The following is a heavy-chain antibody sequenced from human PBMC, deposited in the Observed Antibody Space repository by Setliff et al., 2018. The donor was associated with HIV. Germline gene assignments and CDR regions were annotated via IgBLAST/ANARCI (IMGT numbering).Heavy chain of an antibody. Sequence: SETLSLTCTVYGGSFSNYYTNWIRQPPGKGLEWIGELSPSGTTRSNPSLQSRVTISLDRSKNQFSLKLSSVTAADTAVYYCARRGDFFYYAMDVWGQGTTVTVSS. CDR1: GGSFSNYY. CDR3: ARRGDFFYYAMDV. J-gene: IGHJ6*02. CDR2: LSPSGTT. V-gene: IGHV4-34*01.